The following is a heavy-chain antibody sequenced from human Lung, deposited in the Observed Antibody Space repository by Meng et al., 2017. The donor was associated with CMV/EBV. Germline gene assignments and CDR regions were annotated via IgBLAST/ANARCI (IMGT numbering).Heavy chain of an antibody. V-gene: IGHV3-30*02. D-gene: IGHD2-15*01. CDR2: IGYGGSNK. J-gene: IGHJ6*02. CDR1: GFTFNDYG. Sequence: GGSLRLXXATPGFTFNDYGMHWVRQAPGKGLEWVAFIGYGGSNKYTAESVKGRFSISRDNSKNTLFLQMDSLRLEDTAVYYCAKGGPLVVPFFGMDVWGQGTTVTVSS. CDR3: AKGGPLVVPFFGMDV.